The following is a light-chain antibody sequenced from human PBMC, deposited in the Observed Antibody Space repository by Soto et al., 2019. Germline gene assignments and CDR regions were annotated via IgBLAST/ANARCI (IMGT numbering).Light chain of an antibody. CDR3: LQVYYFPRA. J-gene: IGKJ1*01. CDR2: AAS. Sequence: DIQMTQSPSSVSASVGDRITVTVRAGRDIGGRLGWCQQKPGKAPEYVIQAASILQSGVPSRFSGSGSGTEFILTLNNLQPEDFASYFCLQVYYFPRAFGLGTKVDI. CDR1: RDIGGR. V-gene: IGKV1-12*01.